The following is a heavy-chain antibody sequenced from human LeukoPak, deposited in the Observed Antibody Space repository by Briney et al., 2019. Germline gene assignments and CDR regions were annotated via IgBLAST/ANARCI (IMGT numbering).Heavy chain of an antibody. V-gene: IGHV3-23*01. CDR1: GFTFSSYA. Sequence: GGALRLSCAASGFTFSSYAMSWVRQAPGKGLEWVSAISGSRGSTYYADYVKGRFTISRANSKNTLYLQMNSLRAEDRAVYYCAKVEQRFPYFDYWGKGTLVTVSS. D-gene: IGHD1/OR15-1a*01. J-gene: IGHJ4*02. CDR3: AKVEQRFPYFDY. CDR2: ISGSRGST.